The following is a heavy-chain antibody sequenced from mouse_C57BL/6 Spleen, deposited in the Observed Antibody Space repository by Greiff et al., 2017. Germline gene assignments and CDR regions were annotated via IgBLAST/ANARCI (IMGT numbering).Heavy chain of an antibody. D-gene: IGHD3-3*01. Sequence: VQLQQPGAELVRPGSSVKLSCKASGYTFTSYWMHWVKQRPIQGLEWIGNIDPSDSATHYNQKFKDKATLTVDKSSSTAYMQLSSLTSEDSAVYYCARCAGTDWYFNVWGTGTTVTVSS. CDR2: IDPSDSAT. CDR3: ARCAGTDWYFNV. V-gene: IGHV1-52*01. CDR1: GYTFTSYW. J-gene: IGHJ1*03.